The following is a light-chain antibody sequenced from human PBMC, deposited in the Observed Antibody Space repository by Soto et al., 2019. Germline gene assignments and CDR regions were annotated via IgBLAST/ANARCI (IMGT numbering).Light chain of an antibody. J-gene: IGKJ5*01. V-gene: IGKV3D-15*01. CDR2: DAS. Sequence: VVLTQSPATLSVSPGERATLSCRASENINTYLAWYQQKPGQAPKLLIYDASNRATGIPARFSGSGSGTEFTLTISSLQSEDFAVYYCQQYNNWPPTFGQGTRLEIK. CDR3: QQYNNWPPT. CDR1: ENINTY.